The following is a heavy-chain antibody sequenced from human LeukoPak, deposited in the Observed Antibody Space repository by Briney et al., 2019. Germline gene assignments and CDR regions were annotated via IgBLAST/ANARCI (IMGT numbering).Heavy chain of an antibody. CDR2: INQDGSEK. Sequence: GGALRLSCAASGFTFRSYWMSWVRQAPGKGLEWVANINQDGSEKNYVDSVKGRFTISRDNAKNSLYLQMNSLRAEDTAVYYCARDSLEYWGQGTLVTVSS. V-gene: IGHV3-7*01. CDR3: ARDSLEY. J-gene: IGHJ4*02. CDR1: GFTFRSYW.